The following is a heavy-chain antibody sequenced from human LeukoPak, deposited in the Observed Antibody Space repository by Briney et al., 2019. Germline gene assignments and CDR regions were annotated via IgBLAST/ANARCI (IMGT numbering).Heavy chain of an antibody. Sequence: GGSLRLSCAASGFTFDDYAMHWVRQAPGKGLEWVSGISWNSGSIGYADSVKGRFTISRDNAKNSLYLQMNSLRAEDTALYYCAKDPHYGDYGSYFDLWGRGTLVTVSS. J-gene: IGHJ2*01. V-gene: IGHV3-9*01. D-gene: IGHD4-17*01. CDR1: GFTFDDYA. CDR3: AKDPHYGDYGSYFDL. CDR2: ISWNSGSI.